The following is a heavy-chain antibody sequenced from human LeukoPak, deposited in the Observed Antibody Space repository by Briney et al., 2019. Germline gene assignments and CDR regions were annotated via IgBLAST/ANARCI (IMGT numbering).Heavy chain of an antibody. J-gene: IGHJ4*02. CDR3: ARTTRYCSGGSCPESFDY. CDR1: GGSISSYY. D-gene: IGHD2-15*01. V-gene: IGHV4-59*01. Sequence: PSETLSLTCTVSGGSISSYYWSWIRQPPGKGLEWIGYIYYSGSTNYNPSLKSRVTISVDTSKNQFSLKLSSATAADTAVYYCARTTRYCSGGSCPESFDYWGQGTLVTVSS. CDR2: IYYSGST.